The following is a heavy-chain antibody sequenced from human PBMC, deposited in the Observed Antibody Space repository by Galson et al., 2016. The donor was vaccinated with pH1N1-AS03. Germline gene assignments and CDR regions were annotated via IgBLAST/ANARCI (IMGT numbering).Heavy chain of an antibody. CDR1: GFAPIDYS. CDR3: TKSAPRGGHEPFDF. V-gene: IGHV3-21*01. Sequence: SLRLSCAASGFAPIDYSMHWVRQAPGKGLEWVSSIDPTSTYIYYADSPTGRFTISRDNAFNSLYLQMNSLRVDDTAVYFCTKSAPRGGHEPFDFWGQGTLVTVSP. D-gene: IGHD5-12*01. J-gene: IGHJ4*02. CDR2: IDPTSTYI.